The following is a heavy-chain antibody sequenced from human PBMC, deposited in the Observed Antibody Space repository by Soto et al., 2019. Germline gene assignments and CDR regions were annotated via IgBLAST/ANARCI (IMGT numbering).Heavy chain of an antibody. CDR2: IYYSGST. D-gene: IGHD3-16*01. CDR1: GGSIRSGDYY. Sequence: PSETLSLTCTVSGGSIRSGDYYWSWIRQPPGKGLEWIGYIYYSGSTYYNPSLKSRLTISTDMSKNQFSLKLSSVTAADTAVYYRAREGDDNWFDPWGQGTLVTVSS. J-gene: IGHJ5*02. V-gene: IGHV4-30-4*01. CDR3: AREGDDNWFDP.